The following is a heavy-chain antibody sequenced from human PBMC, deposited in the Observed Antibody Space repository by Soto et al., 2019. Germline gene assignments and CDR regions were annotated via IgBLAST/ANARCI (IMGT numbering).Heavy chain of an antibody. V-gene: IGHV1-2*02. J-gene: IGHJ5*02. CDR2: INPNSGGT. CDR3: ARARITMLRGRSPTYNCFDP. Sequence: ASVKVSCKASGYTFTGYYMHWVQQAPGQGLEWMGWINPNSGGTNYAQKFQGRVTMTRDTSISTADMELSRLRSDDTAVYYRARARITMLRGRSPTYNCFDPWGQGXLVTVSS. D-gene: IGHD3-10*01. CDR1: GYTFTGYY.